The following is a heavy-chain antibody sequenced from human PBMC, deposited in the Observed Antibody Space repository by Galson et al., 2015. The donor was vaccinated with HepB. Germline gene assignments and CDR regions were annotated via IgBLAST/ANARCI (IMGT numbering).Heavy chain of an antibody. CDR1: GGSISSSSYY. J-gene: IGHJ3*02. CDR3: ARQFSGYCSGGRCAAFDI. D-gene: IGHD2-15*01. Sequence: LSLTCTVSGGSISSSSYYWGWIRQPPGKGLEWIGSIYYSGSTYYNPSLKSRVTISVDTSKNQFSLKLSSVTAADTAVYYCARQFSGYCSGGRCAAFDIWGQGTMVTVSS. V-gene: IGHV4-39*01. CDR2: IYYSGST.